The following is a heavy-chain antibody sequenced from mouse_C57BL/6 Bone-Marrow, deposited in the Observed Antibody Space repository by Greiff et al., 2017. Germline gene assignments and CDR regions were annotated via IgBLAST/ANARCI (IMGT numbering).Heavy chain of an antibody. Sequence: DVKLVESGGGFVQPKGSLKLSCAASGFSFNTYAMNWVRPAPGKGLEWVARIRSKSNNYATYYADSVKDRFTISRDDSESMLYLQMNNLKTEDTAMYYCVRHRGYPYAMDYWGQGTSVTVSS. CDR1: GFSFNTYA. J-gene: IGHJ4*01. D-gene: IGHD2-2*01. CDR3: VRHRGYPYAMDY. V-gene: IGHV10-1*01. CDR2: IRSKSNNYAT.